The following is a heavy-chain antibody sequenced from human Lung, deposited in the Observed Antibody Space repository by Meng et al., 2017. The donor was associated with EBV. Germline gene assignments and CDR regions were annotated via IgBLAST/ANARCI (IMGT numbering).Heavy chain of an antibody. CDR2: IYHSGST. CDR1: GGVISRGGYS. J-gene: IGHJ4*02. CDR3: ARGVSDTAMVPYYFDY. D-gene: IGHD5-18*01. Sequence: QLRWQGSGSGPVKPSQPLSLSCPVSGGVISRGGYSWSWIRQPPGKGLEWIGYIYHSGSTYYNPSLKSRVTISVDRSKNQFSLKLSSVTAADTAVYYCARGVSDTAMVPYYFDYWGQGTLVTVSS. V-gene: IGHV4-30-2*01.